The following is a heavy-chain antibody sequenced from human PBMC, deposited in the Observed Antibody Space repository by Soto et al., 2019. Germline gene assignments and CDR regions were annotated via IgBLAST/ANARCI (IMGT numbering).Heavy chain of an antibody. D-gene: IGHD3-22*01. CDR3: ASTARRLNSSGYLDWFDP. V-gene: IGHV1-24*01. Sequence: ASVKVSCKVSGYTLTELSMHWVRQAPGKGLEWMGGFDPEDGETIYAQKFQGRVTMTEDTSTDTAYMELSSLRSEDTAVYYCASTARRLNSSGYLDWFDPWGQGTLVTVSS. J-gene: IGHJ5*02. CDR1: GYTLTELS. CDR2: FDPEDGET.